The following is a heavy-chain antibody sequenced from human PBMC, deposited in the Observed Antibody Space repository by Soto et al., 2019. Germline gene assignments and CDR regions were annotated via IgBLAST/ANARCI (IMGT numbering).Heavy chain of an antibody. D-gene: IGHD6-6*01. V-gene: IGHV1-69*13. J-gene: IGHJ6*02. Sequence: SVKVSCKASGGTFSSYAISWVRQAPGQGLEWMGGIIPIFGTANYAQKFQGRVTITADESTSTAYMELSSLRSEDTAVYYCASVRYDSSSSEAAGWNYYYGMDVWGQGTTVTVSS. CDR1: GGTFSSYA. CDR3: ASVRYDSSSSEAAGWNYYYGMDV. CDR2: IIPIFGTA.